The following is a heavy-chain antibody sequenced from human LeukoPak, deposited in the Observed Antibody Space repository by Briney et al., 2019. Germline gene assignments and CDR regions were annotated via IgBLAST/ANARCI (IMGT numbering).Heavy chain of an antibody. V-gene: IGHV3-23*01. D-gene: IGHD3-10*01. Sequence: GRSLRLSCAASGFTFSSFAMSWVRQAPGKGLEWVSAISGSGGSTYYADSVKGRFTISRDNSKNTLYLQMNSLRAEDTAVYYCAKVEDYYGSGDAEYFQHWGQGTLVTVSS. J-gene: IGHJ1*01. CDR1: GFTFSSFA. CDR3: AKVEDYYGSGDAEYFQH. CDR2: ISGSGGST.